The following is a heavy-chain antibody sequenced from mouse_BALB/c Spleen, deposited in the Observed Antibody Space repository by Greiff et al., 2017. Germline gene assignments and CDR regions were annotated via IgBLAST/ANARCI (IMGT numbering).Heavy chain of an antibody. D-gene: IGHD1-1*01. CDR1: GFTFSSYA. J-gene: IGHJ1*01. V-gene: IGHV5-9-4*01. CDR3: ARVDYYGSSRNWYFDV. CDR2: ISSGGSYT. Sequence: DVHLVESGGGLVKPGGSLKLSCAASGFTFSSYAMSWVRQSPEKRLEWVAEISSGGSYTYYPDTVTGRFTISRDNAKNTLYLEMSSLRSEDTAMYYCARVDYYGSSRNWYFDVWGAGTTVTVSS.